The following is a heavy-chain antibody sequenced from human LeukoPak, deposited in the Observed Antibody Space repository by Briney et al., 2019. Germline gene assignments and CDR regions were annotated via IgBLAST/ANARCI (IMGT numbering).Heavy chain of an antibody. Sequence: SETLSLTCTVYGGSISSYYWSWIRQPAGKGLEWVGRIHTSGSTNYNPTLKTRVTISVDTSKNQFSLMLSFVTAADTAVYYCARAGYCSSTSCHLFRLHYYYYYMDVWGKGTTVTVSS. V-gene: IGHV4-4*07. D-gene: IGHD2-2*01. CDR2: IHTSGST. CDR3: ARAGYCSSTSCHLFRLHYYYYYMDV. CDR1: GGSISSYY. J-gene: IGHJ6*03.